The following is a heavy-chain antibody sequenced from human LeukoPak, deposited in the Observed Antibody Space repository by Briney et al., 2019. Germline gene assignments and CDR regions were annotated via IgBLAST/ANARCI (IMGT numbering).Heavy chain of an antibody. CDR3: VRLETRRNGDADNSLDY. J-gene: IGHJ4*02. D-gene: IGHD4-17*01. V-gene: IGHV3-30*04. CDR2: IPYDGSNK. CDR1: GLTFSIYT. Sequence: GGSLRLSCAASGLTFSIYTMHWVRQAPGKGLEWVAVIPYDGSNKIYADSVKGRFTISRDNPKNTLYLQMNSLRPEDTAVYYWVRLETRRNGDADNSLDYWGQGTLVTVSS.